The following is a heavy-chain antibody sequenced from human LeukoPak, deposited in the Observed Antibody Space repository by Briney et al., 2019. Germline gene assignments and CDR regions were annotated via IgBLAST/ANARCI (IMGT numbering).Heavy chain of an antibody. J-gene: IGHJ4*02. CDR2: IKQDGSEK. V-gene: IGHV3-7*01. CDR1: GFSFNSYW. CDR3: ARRGYSTSWDTPDY. D-gene: IGHD6-13*01. Sequence: GGSLRLSCAASGFSFNSYWMTWVRQAPGKGLEWVANIKQDGSEKYYVDSVKGRFTISRDNAKNSVYLQMNSLRAEDTAVYYCARRGYSTSWDTPDYWGQGTLVTVSS.